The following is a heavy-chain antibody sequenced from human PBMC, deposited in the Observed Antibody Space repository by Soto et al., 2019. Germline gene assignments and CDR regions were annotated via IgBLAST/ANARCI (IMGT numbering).Heavy chain of an antibody. Sequence: SGGSLRLSCAASGFIFSSYGMHWVRQAPGKGLEWVAVIWYDGSNKYYADSVKGRFTISRDNSKNTLYLQMNSLRAEDTAVYYCARGLGSYYYYGMDVWGQGTTVTVSS. V-gene: IGHV3-33*01. CDR2: IWYDGSNK. D-gene: IGHD6-19*01. CDR3: ARGLGSYYYYGMDV. CDR1: GFIFSSYG. J-gene: IGHJ6*02.